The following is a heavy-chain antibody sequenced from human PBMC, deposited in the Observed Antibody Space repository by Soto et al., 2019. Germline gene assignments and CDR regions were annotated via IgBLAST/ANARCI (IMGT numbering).Heavy chain of an antibody. CDR2: ISDTGVGT. V-gene: IGHV3-23*01. D-gene: IGHD4-17*01. CDR3: AKNVTTTAFDY. Sequence: EVQLLESGGGLVQPGGSLRLSCADSGFTFSSYAVSWVRQAPGKGLEWVSSISDTGVGTYYGDSVKGRFTISRDNSKNQLELPKNRPKAEDTGVLYCAKNVTTTAFDYWGQGTLVTVSS. CDR1: GFTFSSYA. J-gene: IGHJ4*02.